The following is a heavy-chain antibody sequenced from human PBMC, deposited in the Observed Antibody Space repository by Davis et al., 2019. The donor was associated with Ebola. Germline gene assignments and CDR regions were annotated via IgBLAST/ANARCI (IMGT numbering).Heavy chain of an antibody. J-gene: IGHJ4*02. CDR1: GYTFTSYD. CDR3: ARVGSGYDWGVTWVDY. CDR2: ISAYNGNT. D-gene: IGHD5-12*01. Sequence: ASVKVSCKASGYTFTSYDINWVRQATGQGLEWMGWISAYNGNTNYAQKLQGRVTMTTDTSTSTAYMELRSLRSDDTAVYYCARVGSGYDWGVTWVDYWGQGTLVTVSS. V-gene: IGHV1-18*01.